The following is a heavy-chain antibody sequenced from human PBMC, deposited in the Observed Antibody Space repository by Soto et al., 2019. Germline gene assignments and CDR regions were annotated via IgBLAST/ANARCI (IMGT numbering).Heavy chain of an antibody. Sequence: QSTLKESGPTLVQPTQNLTVSCTSSGFSLSTSDVGAGWFRQYPGKAVEWLAAISWVDDKRYSPALQTRLTIAKDTSKTQVVLTMTTMAPVDTATYYCARRLYSMSSSDYWGQGTLVTLSS. J-gene: IGHJ4*02. CDR3: ARRLYSMSSSDY. D-gene: IGHD6-6*01. CDR2: ISWVDDK. CDR1: GFSLSTSDVG. V-gene: IGHV2-5*02.